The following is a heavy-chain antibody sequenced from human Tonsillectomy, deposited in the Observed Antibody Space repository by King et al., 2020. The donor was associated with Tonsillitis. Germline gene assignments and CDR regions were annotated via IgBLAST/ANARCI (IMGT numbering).Heavy chain of an antibody. D-gene: IGHD4-17*01. Sequence: QLQESGPGLVKPSETLSLTCTVSGGSISSYYWSWVRQPPGKGLEWIGYIDNSGSTIYNPSLKSRVTISVDTSKNQFSLKLSSVTAADTAVYYCAGERVTTVDYYYYMDVWGKGTTVTVSS. V-gene: IGHV4-59*01. CDR2: IDNSGST. CDR3: AGERVTTVDYYYYMDV. J-gene: IGHJ6*03. CDR1: GGSISSYY.